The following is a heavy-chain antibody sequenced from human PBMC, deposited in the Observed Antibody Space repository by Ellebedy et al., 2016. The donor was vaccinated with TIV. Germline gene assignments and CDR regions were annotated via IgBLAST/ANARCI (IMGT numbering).Heavy chain of an antibody. Sequence: GGSLRLXXAASGFTFSSYDMNWVRQGPGKGLEWVSSISSRSNYIYYAESLKGRFTVSRDNAKNSLFLQMDSLRVEDTAVYFCARERDNSGCFIYDAFDIWGQGTMVTVSS. CDR1: GFTFSSYD. J-gene: IGHJ3*02. D-gene: IGHD1-26*01. CDR2: ISSRSNYI. V-gene: IGHV3-21*01. CDR3: ARERDNSGCFIYDAFDI.